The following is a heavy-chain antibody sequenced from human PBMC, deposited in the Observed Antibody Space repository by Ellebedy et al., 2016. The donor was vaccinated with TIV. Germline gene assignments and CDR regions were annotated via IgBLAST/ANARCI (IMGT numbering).Heavy chain of an antibody. CDR3: ARERRYCGNECYLYYYYGMDV. Sequence: GESLKISCAVSGFNVSTNYMTWVRQAPGRGLEWVSILNSGGATDYADSVKGRFIISRDYVKNTLHLQMFRLRAEDTAIYYCARERRYCGNECYLYYYYGMDVWGQGTTVTVAS. CDR1: GFNVSTNY. D-gene: IGHD2-21*01. V-gene: IGHV3-66*01. CDR2: LNSGGAT. J-gene: IGHJ6*02.